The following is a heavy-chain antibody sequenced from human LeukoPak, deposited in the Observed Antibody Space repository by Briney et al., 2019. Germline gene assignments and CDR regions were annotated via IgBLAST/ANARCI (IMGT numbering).Heavy chain of an antibody. D-gene: IGHD4-17*01. Sequence: SETLSLTCAVSGGSISSGGYSWSWIRQPPGKGLEWIGYIYHSGSTNYNPSLKSRVTISVDTSKNQFSLKLSSVTAADTAVYYCAKGGDDYGDYVDAFDIWGQGTMVTVSS. CDR2: IYHSGST. V-gene: IGHV4-30-2*01. CDR1: GGSISSGGYS. CDR3: AKGGDDYGDYVDAFDI. J-gene: IGHJ3*02.